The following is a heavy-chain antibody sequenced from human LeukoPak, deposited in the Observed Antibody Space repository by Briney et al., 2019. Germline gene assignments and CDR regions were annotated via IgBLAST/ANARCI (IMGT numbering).Heavy chain of an antibody. V-gene: IGHV3-64*01. CDR3: ARDPRSGYDYGYSYFDY. CDR2: ISSNGGST. J-gene: IGHJ4*02. D-gene: IGHD5-12*01. CDR1: GFTFSSYA. Sequence: GGSLRLSCAASGFTFSSYAMHWVRQAPGKGLEYVSAISSNGGSTYYANSVKGRFTISRDNSKNTLYLQMGSLRAEGMAVYYCARDPRSGYDYGYSYFDYWGQGTLVTVSS.